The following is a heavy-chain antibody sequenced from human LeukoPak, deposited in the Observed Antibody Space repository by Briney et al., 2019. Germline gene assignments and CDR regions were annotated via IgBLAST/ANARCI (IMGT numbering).Heavy chain of an antibody. CDR2: IYNSGHT. Sequence: PSETLSLTCTVSGGSISDNSHYWGWIRQTPGKGLEWIGSIYNSGHTYYNPSLRSRVTLSVDTSKNQFFLKLSSVTATDTAIYYCVRLQGFGSGRTAFDSWGQGALLTVSS. CDR3: VRLQGFGSGRTAFDS. V-gene: IGHV4-39*01. D-gene: IGHD3-10*01. J-gene: IGHJ4*02. CDR1: GGSISDNSHY.